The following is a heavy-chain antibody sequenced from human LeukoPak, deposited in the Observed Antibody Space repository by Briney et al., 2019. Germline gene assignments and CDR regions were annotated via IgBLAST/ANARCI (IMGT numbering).Heavy chain of an antibody. CDR2: IWYDGSYN. CDR1: GFTFSSYG. J-gene: IGHJ4*02. D-gene: IGHD1-1*01. V-gene: IGHV3-33*06. Sequence: GGSLRLSCAASGFTFSSYGMHWVRQAPGKGLEWVAVIWYDGSYNYYADSVKGRFTTSRDISKNTLYLQMNSLRAEDAAVYYCAKSKGATGTYSFDFWGQGPLVTVSS. CDR3: AKSKGATGTYSFDF.